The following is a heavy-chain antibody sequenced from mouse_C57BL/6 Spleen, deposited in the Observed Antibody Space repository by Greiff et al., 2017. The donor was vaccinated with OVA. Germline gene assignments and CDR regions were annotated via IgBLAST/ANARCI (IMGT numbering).Heavy chain of an antibody. V-gene: IGHV5-12*01. Sequence: EVKLMESGGGLVQPGGSLKLSCAASGFTFSDYYMYWVRQTPEKRLEWVAYISNGGGSTYYPDPVKGRFTISRDNAKNTLYLQMSRLKSEDTAMYYCARREGIYYDYDQFAYWGQGTLVTVSA. CDR2: ISNGGGST. CDR1: GFTFSDYY. J-gene: IGHJ3*01. CDR3: ARREGIYYDYDQFAY. D-gene: IGHD2-4*01.